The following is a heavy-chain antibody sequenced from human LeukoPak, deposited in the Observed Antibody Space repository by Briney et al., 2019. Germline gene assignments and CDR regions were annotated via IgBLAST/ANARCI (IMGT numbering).Heavy chain of an antibody. J-gene: IGHJ4*02. V-gene: IGHV4-30-4*01. CDR3: ARDRVGLRAFDY. D-gene: IGHD4-17*01. CDR1: GGSISSGDYY. CDR2: IYYSGST. Sequence: PSQTLSLTCTVSGGSISSGDYYWSWIRQPPGKGLEWIGYIYYSGSTYYNPSLKSRVTISVDTSKNQFSLKLSSVTAADTAVYYCARDRVGLRAFDYWGQGTLVTVSS.